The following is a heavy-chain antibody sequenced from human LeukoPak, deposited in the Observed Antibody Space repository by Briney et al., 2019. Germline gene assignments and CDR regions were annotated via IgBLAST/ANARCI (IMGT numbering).Heavy chain of an antibody. J-gene: IGHJ6*02. CDR2: IYPGDSDT. CDR3: ARQDIVVVPADQNAYYYYGMDV. Sequence: GESLKISCKGSGYSFTSYWIGWVRQMPGKGLEWMGIIYPGDSDTRYSPSFQGQVTISADKSISTAYLQWSSLKASGTAMYYCARQDIVVVPADQNAYYYYGMDVWGQGTTVTVSS. D-gene: IGHD2-2*01. V-gene: IGHV5-51*01. CDR1: GYSFTSYW.